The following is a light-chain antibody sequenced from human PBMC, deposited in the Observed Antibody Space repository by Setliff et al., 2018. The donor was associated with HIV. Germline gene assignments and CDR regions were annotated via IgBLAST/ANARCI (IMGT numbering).Light chain of an antibody. V-gene: IGLV2-8*01. J-gene: IGLJ1*01. CDR2: EVS. CDR3: SAYTSSLYV. CDR1: SSDVGGYNY. Sequence: QSVLTQPPSASGSPGQSVTISCTGTSSDVGGYNYVSWYQQKPGKAPKVMIYEVSKRPSGVPDRFSGSKSGNTASLTVSGLQAEDEADYYCSAYTSSLYVFGTGTKVT.